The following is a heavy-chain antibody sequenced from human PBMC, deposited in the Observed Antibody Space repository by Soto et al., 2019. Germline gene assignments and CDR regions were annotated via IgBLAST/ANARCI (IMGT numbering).Heavy chain of an antibody. J-gene: IGHJ6*02. V-gene: IGHV5-51*01. CDR3: ARFTISGVFAYAMDV. D-gene: IGHD3-3*01. Sequence: PGESLKISCKGSGYSFTNSWIGWVRQMPGKGLEWMGIIYPGDSDTRYSPSFQGHVTISADKSITTAYLQWSSLKASDTAMYYCARFTISGVFAYAMDVWGQGTTVTVSS. CDR2: IYPGDSDT. CDR1: GYSFTNSW.